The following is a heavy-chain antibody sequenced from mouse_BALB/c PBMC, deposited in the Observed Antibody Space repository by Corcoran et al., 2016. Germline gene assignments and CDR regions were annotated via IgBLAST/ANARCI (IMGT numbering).Heavy chain of an antibody. CDR2: INPYNGAT. CDR1: GYSFTGYN. CDR3: ARGALLRYFDY. D-gene: IGHD1-1*01. J-gene: IGHJ2*01. Sequence: EVQLQQSGPELVKPGASVKISCKASGYSFTGYNMHWVKQSHVKSLEWIGRINPYNGATSYNQNFKDKASLTVDKSSSTAYMELHSLTSEDSAVYYCARGALLRYFDYWGQGTTLTVSS. V-gene: IGHV1-18*01.